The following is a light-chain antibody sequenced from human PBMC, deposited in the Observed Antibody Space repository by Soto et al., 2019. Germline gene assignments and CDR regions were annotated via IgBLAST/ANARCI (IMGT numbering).Light chain of an antibody. V-gene: IGLV1-51*01. J-gene: IGLJ3*02. CDR1: SSNIGNNY. CDR2: DNN. CDR3: STLDSSVRAWL. Sequence: QSVLTQPPSVSAAPGQKVTISCSGSSSNIGNNYVSWYQHLPGTVPRLLIYDNNKRPSGIPDRFSGSKSGTSATLGITRLQTGDEADYYCSTLDSSVRAWLFGEGTKLTVL.